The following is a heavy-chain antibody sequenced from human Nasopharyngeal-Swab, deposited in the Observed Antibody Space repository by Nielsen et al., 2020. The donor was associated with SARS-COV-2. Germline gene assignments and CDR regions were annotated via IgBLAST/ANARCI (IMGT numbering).Heavy chain of an antibody. CDR3: ARVPEGYGDYGYYYYYMDV. CDR2: ISVYNGNT. D-gene: IGHD4-17*01. V-gene: IGHV1-18*01. J-gene: IGHJ6*03. Sequence: ASVKVSCKAFGYTFTTYGISWVRQAPGQGLEWMGWISVYNGNTNYAQKLQGRVTMTTDTSTSTAYMELRSLRSDDTAVYYCARVPEGYGDYGYYYYYMDVWGKGTTVTVSS. CDR1: GYTFTTYG.